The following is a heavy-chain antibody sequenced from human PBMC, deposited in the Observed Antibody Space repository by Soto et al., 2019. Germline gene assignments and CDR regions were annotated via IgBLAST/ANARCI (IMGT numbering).Heavy chain of an antibody. Sequence: EVQLLESGGGLVQPGGSLRLSCAASGFTFSSYAMSWVRQAPGKGLEWVSAISGSGGSTYYADSVKGRCPISRDNSKNTLYLQMNSLRAEDTAVYYCANSKRKDTKHDYWGQGTLVTVST. J-gene: IGHJ4*02. CDR3: ANSKRKDTKHDY. D-gene: IGHD3-3*02. V-gene: IGHV3-23*01. CDR1: GFTFSSYA. CDR2: ISGSGGST.